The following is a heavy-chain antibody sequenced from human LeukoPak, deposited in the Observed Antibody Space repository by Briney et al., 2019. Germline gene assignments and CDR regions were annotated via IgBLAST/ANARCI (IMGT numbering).Heavy chain of an antibody. CDR1: RYTFTSYG. Sequence: ASVKVSCKASRYTFTSYGISWVRQAPGQGLEWMGWISAYNGNTNYAQKLQGRVTMTTDTSTSTAYMELRSLRSDDSAVYYCARDGLDIVVVPAANSDAFDIWGQGTMVTVSS. V-gene: IGHV1-18*01. D-gene: IGHD2-2*01. CDR2: ISAYNGNT. J-gene: IGHJ3*02. CDR3: ARDGLDIVVVPAANSDAFDI.